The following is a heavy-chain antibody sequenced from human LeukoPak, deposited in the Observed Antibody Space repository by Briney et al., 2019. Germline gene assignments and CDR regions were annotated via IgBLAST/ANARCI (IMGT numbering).Heavy chain of an antibody. Sequence: GGSLRLSCAASGFTFSSYAMHWVRQAPGKGLEWVAVISYDGSNKYYADSVKGRFTISRDNSKNTLYLQMNSLRAEDTAVYYCAKDAYYYDSSGRNQWPEYYFDYGGQGTLVTVSS. J-gene: IGHJ4*02. CDR2: ISYDGSNK. CDR1: GFTFSSYA. CDR3: AKDAYYYDSSGRNQWPEYYFDY. V-gene: IGHV3-30-3*01. D-gene: IGHD3-22*01.